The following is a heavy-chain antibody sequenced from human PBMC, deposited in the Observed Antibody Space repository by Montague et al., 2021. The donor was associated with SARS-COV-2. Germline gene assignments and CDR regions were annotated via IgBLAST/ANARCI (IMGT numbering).Heavy chain of an antibody. J-gene: IGHJ3*02. V-gene: IGHV4-4*07. CDR2: ST. D-gene: IGHD3-22*01. Sequence: STNYDPSLKSRVTMSVDTSENQFSLKLSSVTSADTAVYYCARGALFYDSSGYYSDAFDIWGQGTMV. CDR3: ARGALFYDSSGYYSDAFDI.